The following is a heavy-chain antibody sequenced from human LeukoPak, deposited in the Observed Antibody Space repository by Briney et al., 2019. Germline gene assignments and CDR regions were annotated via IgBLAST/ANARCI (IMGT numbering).Heavy chain of an antibody. CDR3: ARDRAYYYDSRDAFDI. CDR1: GFTFSSYA. J-gene: IGHJ3*02. D-gene: IGHD3-22*01. CDR2: ISGSGGST. Sequence: GGSLRLSCAASGFTFSSYAMSWVRQAPGKGLEWVSAISGSGGSTYYADSVKGRFTISRDNSKNTLYLQMNSLRAEDTAVYYCARDRAYYYDSRDAFDIWGQGTMVTVSS. V-gene: IGHV3-23*01.